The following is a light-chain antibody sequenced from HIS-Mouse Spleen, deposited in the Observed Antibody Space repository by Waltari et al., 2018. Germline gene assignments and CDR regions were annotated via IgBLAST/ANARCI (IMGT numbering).Light chain of an antibody. J-gene: IGLJ1*01. CDR2: EVS. V-gene: IGLV2-14*01. Sequence: QSALTQPASVSGSPGQSITISCTGTSSDVGGYNYFSWYQQHPGKAPKPMIYEVSNRPSGVSNRFSGSKSGNTASLTISGLQAEDEADYYCSSYTSSSTPYVFGTGTKVTVL. CDR3: SSYTSSSTPYV. CDR1: SSDVGGYNY.